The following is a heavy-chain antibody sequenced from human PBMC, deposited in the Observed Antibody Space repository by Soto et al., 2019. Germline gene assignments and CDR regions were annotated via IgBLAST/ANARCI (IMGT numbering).Heavy chain of an antibody. CDR2: IYSGGST. V-gene: IGHV3-66*01. CDR1: GFTFRSSP. CDR3: ASSGLYLEELSYGAPDAFDI. J-gene: IGHJ3*02. D-gene: IGHD3-16*02. Sequence: PGGSLRLSCAVSGFTFRSSPMSWVRRAPGKGLEWVSVIYSGGSTYYADSVKGRFTISRDNSKNTLYLQMNSLRAEDTAVYYCASSGLYLEELSYGAPDAFDIWGQGTMVTVSS.